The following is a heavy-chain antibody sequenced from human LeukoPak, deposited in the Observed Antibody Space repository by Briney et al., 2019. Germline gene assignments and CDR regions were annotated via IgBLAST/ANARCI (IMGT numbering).Heavy chain of an antibody. CDR3: VEGETYCYDSSGIP. CDR1: GFTFSSYA. CDR2: ISYDGSNK. J-gene: IGHJ5*02. V-gene: IGHV3-30-3*01. Sequence: PGGSLRLSCAASGFTFSSYAMHWVRQAPGKGLEWVAVISYDGSNKYYADSVKGRFTISRDNSKNTLYLQMNSLRAEDTAVYYCVEGETYCYDSSGIPWGQGTLVTVSS. D-gene: IGHD3-22*01.